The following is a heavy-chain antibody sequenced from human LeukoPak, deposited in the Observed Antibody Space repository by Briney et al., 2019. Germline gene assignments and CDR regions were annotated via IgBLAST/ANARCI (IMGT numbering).Heavy chain of an antibody. V-gene: IGHV1-2*02. CDR2: INPNSGAT. J-gene: IGHJ4*02. Sequence: GASVKDSCKASGYTFTGYYIHWVRQAPGQGFEWMGWINPNSGATNYAQKFQGRVTMTRDTSISTAYIELSSLRSDDTAVYYCVTLLSNAAFDYWGQGTLVAVSS. CDR3: VTLLSNAAFDY. CDR1: GYTFTGYY. D-gene: IGHD6-25*01.